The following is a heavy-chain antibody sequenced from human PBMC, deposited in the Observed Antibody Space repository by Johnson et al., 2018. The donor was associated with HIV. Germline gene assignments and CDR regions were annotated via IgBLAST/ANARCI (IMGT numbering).Heavy chain of an antibody. J-gene: IGHJ3*01. CDR1: GFTFSSYA. V-gene: IGHV3-30*04. Sequence: QVQLVESGGGVVQPGRSLRLSCAVSGFTFSSYAMHWVRQAPGKGLEWVAVISYDGSNKYYADSVKGRFTISRDNSKNTLYLQMNSLRADDTAVSYCARERATLFFRASGAAFNVWGQGTMVTVSS. CDR3: ARERATLFFRASGAAFNV. D-gene: IGHD3-3*01. CDR2: ISYDGSNK.